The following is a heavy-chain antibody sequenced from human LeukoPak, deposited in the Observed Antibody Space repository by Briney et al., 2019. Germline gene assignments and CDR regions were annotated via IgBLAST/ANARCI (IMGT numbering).Heavy chain of an antibody. Sequence: SVKVSCKASGGTFSSYAISWVRQAPGQGLEWMGRIIPIFGTANYAQKFQGRVTITTDESTSTAYMELSSLGSEDTAVYYCARDGIAARTDPFDYWGQGTLVTVSS. D-gene: IGHD6-6*01. CDR3: ARDGIAARTDPFDY. J-gene: IGHJ4*02. CDR2: IIPIFGTA. V-gene: IGHV1-69*05. CDR1: GGTFSSYA.